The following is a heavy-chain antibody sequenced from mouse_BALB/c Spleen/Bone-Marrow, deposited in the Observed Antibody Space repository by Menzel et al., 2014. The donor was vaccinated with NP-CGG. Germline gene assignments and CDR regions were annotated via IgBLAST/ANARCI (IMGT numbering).Heavy chain of an antibody. D-gene: IGHD2-4*01. Sequence: VQLQQSGPELVKPGASVKISCKASGYSFTGYFMNWVEQSHGKSLEWIGRINPYNGDTFYNQKFKGKATLTVDESSSTAHMELLSLTSEDSAVYYCGKVYDYDGWYFDVWGAGTTVTVSS. V-gene: IGHV1-37*01. CDR1: GYSFTGYF. CDR3: GKVYDYDGWYFDV. CDR2: INPYNGDT. J-gene: IGHJ1*01.